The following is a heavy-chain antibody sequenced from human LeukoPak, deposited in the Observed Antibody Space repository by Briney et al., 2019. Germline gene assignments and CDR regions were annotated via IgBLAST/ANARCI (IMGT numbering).Heavy chain of an antibody. J-gene: IGHJ4*02. D-gene: IGHD4-23*01. CDR2: ISGSGSST. Sequence: GGSLRLSCAASGFTFSSYAMSWVRQAPGKGLEWVSVISGSGSSTYYADSVKGRFSISRDNSKSTLYLQMNSLRVEDTAIYYCAKDRWTTVVRDLEYWGQGTLVTVSS. CDR1: GFTFSSYA. V-gene: IGHV3-23*01. CDR3: AKDRWTTVVRDLEY.